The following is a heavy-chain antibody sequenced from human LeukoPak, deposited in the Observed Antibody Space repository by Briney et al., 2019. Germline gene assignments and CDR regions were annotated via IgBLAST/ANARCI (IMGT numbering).Heavy chain of an antibody. Sequence: SETLSLTCAVSGGSISSAGYSWSWIRQPPGKGLECIGYIYYTGSTYYNPSLKSRVTISLDTSKNQFSLKLSSVTAADTAVYYCARGGDSSGYEGRFDPWGQGTLVTVSS. CDR3: ARGGDSSGYEGRFDP. J-gene: IGHJ5*02. V-gene: IGHV4-30-4*07. CDR1: GGSISSAGYS. D-gene: IGHD3-22*01. CDR2: IYYTGST.